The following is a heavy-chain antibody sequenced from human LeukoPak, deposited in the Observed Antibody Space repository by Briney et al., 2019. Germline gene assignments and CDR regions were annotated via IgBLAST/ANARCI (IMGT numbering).Heavy chain of an antibody. J-gene: IGHJ4*02. Sequence: SQTLSLTCSVSGDSISSSAYYWSWIRQPPGKGLEWIGYIHHSGSTYYNPSLQSRVTLSLDKSKNQFSLKLSSVTAADTAVYYCARGGSHLWQPFDSWGQGTLVTVSS. V-gene: IGHV4-30-2*01. CDR1: GDSISSSAYY. D-gene: IGHD5-18*01. CDR3: ARGGSHLWQPFDS. CDR2: IHHSGST.